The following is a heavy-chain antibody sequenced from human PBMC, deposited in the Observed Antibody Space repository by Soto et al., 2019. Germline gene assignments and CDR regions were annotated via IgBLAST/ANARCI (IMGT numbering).Heavy chain of an antibody. J-gene: IGHJ4*01. V-gene: IGHV1-69*06. CDR1: GGSFSTYA. D-gene: IGHD3-3*01. CDR3: ATGFWSGPIAHYFDY. Sequence: QVHLVQSGAEVKKPGSSVKVSCKASGGSFSTYAINWLRQAPGQGLEWMGGIIPLFGTENYAQNCQDRFTSTADNSTTTAYMEVRSLRSEDTAVYYCATGFWSGPIAHYFDYWGQGTLVTVSS. CDR2: IIPLFGTE.